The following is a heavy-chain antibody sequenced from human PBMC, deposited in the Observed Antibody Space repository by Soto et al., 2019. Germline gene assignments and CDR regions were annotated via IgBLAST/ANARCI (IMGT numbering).Heavy chain of an antibody. CDR3: ARTTRHDSSAITGWFDP. J-gene: IGHJ5*02. Sequence: ASVKVSCKASGYTFTSYYMHWVRQAPGQGLEWMGIINPSGGSTSYAQKFQGRVTMTRDTSTSTVYMELSSLRSEDTAVYYCARTTRHDSSAITGWFDPWGQGTLVTVSS. V-gene: IGHV1-46*01. CDR2: INPSGGST. D-gene: IGHD3-22*01. CDR1: GYTFTSYY.